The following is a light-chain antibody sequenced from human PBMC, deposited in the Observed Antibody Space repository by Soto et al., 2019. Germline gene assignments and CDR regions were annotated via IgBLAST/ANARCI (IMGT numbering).Light chain of an antibody. V-gene: IGLV1-40*01. J-gene: IGLJ1*01. Sequence: QAVVTQPPSVSGAPGQRVTISCTGSISNIGAGSDVHWYQQLPGTVPKVLIYGNSNRPSGVPDRFSGSKSGTSASLAITGLQAEDEADYYCQSYDISLSGFHVFGTGTKLTVL. CDR1: ISNIGAGSD. CDR3: QSYDISLSGFHV. CDR2: GNS.